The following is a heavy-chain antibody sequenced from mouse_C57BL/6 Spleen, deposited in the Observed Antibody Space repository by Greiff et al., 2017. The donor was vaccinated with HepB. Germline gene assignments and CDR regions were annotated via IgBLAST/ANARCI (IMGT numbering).Heavy chain of an antibody. J-gene: IGHJ4*01. CDR2: ISSGGDYI. D-gene: IGHD3-2*02. CDR1: GFTFSSYA. CDR3: TRETAQATRAMDY. V-gene: IGHV5-9-1*02. Sequence: EVQLQESGEGLVKPGGSLKLSCAASGFTFSSYAMSWVRQTPEKRLEWVAYISSGGDYIYYADTVKGRFTISRDNARNTLYLQMSSLKSEDTAMYYCTRETAQATRAMDYWGQGTSVTVSS.